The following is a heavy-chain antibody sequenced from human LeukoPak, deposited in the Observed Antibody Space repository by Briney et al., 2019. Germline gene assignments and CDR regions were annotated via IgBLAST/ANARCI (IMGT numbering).Heavy chain of an antibody. Sequence: GGSLRLSCAVSGFSFSSLAMHWFRPAPGKGLEWMTLISYDASLIYYATSVRGRFTISRDNAKNTVSVQMGSLRAEGTALYYWARKSASGNYPLDYWGQGTLVTVSS. CDR3: ARKSASGNYPLDY. J-gene: IGHJ4*02. CDR1: GFSFSSLA. V-gene: IGHV3-30*07. CDR2: ISYDASLI. D-gene: IGHD3-10*01.